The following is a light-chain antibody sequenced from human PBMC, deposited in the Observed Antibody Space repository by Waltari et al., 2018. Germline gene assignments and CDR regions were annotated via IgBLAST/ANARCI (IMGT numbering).Light chain of an antibody. CDR1: SSDVGAYNH. CDR2: EVN. V-gene: IGLV2-11*01. Sequence: QSALTQPRSVSGSPGQSVTISCDGTSSDVGAYNHVSWYQQSPGTAPKLLIYEVNNRPSGVPDRFSASKSGNTASLTIAGLRAEDEADYYCCSYAGDYTLVFGGGTMLTVL. J-gene: IGLJ2*01. CDR3: CSYAGDYTLV.